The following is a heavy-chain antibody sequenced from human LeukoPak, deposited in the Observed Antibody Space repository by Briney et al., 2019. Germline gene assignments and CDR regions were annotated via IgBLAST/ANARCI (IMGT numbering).Heavy chain of an antibody. J-gene: IGHJ4*02. CDR3: AKVRWDNSGWYYLDS. Sequence: GGSLRLSCAASGFTLSNAWMNWVRQAPGKGLEWVSSISGSSSYIYYADSMKGRFTISRDNGKNSLYLQMNSLRAEDTAVYYCAKVRWDNSGWYYLDSWGQGTLVTVSS. V-gene: IGHV3-21*01. CDR2: ISGSSSYI. CDR1: GFTLSNAW. D-gene: IGHD6-19*01.